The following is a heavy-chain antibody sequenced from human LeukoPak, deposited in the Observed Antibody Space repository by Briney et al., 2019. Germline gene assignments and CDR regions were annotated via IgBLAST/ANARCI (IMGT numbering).Heavy chain of an antibody. CDR1: GGSISSGGYY. Sequence: SETLSLTCTVSGGSISSGGYYWSWIRQHPGKGLEWIRYIYYSGSTYHNPSLKSRVTISVDTSKNQFSLKLSSVTAADTAVYYCARGLAAAGTGGGWFDPWGQGTLVTVSS. V-gene: IGHV4-31*03. CDR2: IYYSGST. CDR3: ARGLAAAGTGGGWFDP. D-gene: IGHD6-13*01. J-gene: IGHJ5*02.